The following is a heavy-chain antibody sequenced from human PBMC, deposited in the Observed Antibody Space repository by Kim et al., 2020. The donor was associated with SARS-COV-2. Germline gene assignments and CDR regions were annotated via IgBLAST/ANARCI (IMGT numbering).Heavy chain of an antibody. Sequence: GGSLRLSCAASGFTFSSHWMHWVRQAPGKGLVWVSLINSDGSTISYADSVKCRFTISRDNAKNTLYLQMNSLRAEDTAVYYCARRQFTSGWYYFDYWGQGTLVTVSS. CDR3: ARRQFTSGWYYFDY. J-gene: IGHJ4*02. D-gene: IGHD6-19*01. CDR1: GFTFSSHW. CDR2: INSDGSTI. V-gene: IGHV3-74*01.